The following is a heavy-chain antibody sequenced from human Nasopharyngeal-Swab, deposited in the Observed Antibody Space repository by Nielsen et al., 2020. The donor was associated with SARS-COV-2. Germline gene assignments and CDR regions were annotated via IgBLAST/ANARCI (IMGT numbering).Heavy chain of an antibody. CDR3: AKGYCSSTSCYNVFDY. CDR2: ISGSGGST. J-gene: IGHJ4*02. D-gene: IGHD2-2*02. Sequence: GSLKISCAASGFTFSSYAMSWVRQAPGKGLEWVSAISGSGGSTYYADSVKGRFTISRDNSKNTLYLQMNSLRAEDTAVYYCAKGYCSSTSCYNVFDYWGQGTLVTVSS. CDR1: GFTFSSYA. V-gene: IGHV3-23*01.